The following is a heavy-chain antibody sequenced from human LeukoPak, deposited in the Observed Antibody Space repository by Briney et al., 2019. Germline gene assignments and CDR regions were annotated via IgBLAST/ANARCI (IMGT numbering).Heavy chain of an antibody. Sequence: GGSLRLSCAASGFTFSSYWMSWVRQAPGKGLEWVANIKQDGSEKYYVDSVKGRFTISRDNAKNSLYLQMNSLRAEDTAVYYCARAYYDILTGYYTHFDYWGQGTLVTVSS. CDR3: ARAYYDILTGYYTHFDY. CDR2: IKQDGSEK. CDR1: GFTFSSYW. V-gene: IGHV3-7*01. J-gene: IGHJ4*02. D-gene: IGHD3-9*01.